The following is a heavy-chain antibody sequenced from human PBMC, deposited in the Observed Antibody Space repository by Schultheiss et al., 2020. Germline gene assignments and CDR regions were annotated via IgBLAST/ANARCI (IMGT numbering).Heavy chain of an antibody. CDR2: IWYDGSNK. CDR3: ARDSGYDYSNWFDP. V-gene: IGHV3-33*01. CDR1: GFTFSSYV. D-gene: IGHD5-12*01. J-gene: IGHJ5*02. Sequence: WGSMRLSCAASGFTFSSYVMHWVRQAPGKGLEWVAVIWYDGSNKYYADSVKGRFTISRDNSKNTLYLQMNSLRAEDTAVYYCARDSGYDYSNWFDPWGQGTLVTVSS.